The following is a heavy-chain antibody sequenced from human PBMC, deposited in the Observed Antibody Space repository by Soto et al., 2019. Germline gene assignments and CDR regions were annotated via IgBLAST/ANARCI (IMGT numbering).Heavy chain of an antibody. V-gene: IGHV4-59*01. CDR1: GGSISPYY. CDR2: VYYSGNT. Sequence: QVQLQESGPGLVKPSETLSLTCTVSGGSISPYYWSWIRQPPGKGLEWIGYVYYSGNTNYNPSLESRVTISXXTSRXRFSXXLXXATXADTAVYYCARKGAAASYAHYYMDVWGRGTAVTVSS. CDR3: ARKGAAASYAHYYMDV. D-gene: IGHD6-13*01. J-gene: IGHJ6*03.